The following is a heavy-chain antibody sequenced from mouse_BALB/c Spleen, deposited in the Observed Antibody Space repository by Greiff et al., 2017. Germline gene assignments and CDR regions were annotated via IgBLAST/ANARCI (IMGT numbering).Heavy chain of an antibody. D-gene: IGHD1-1*01. CDR1: GYTFTSYW. J-gene: IGHJ3*01. V-gene: IGHV1S22*01. CDR3: TRSDYGSSYVAWFAY. CDR2: IYPGSGST. Sequence: LQQPGSELVRPGASVKLSCKASGYTFTSYWMHWVKQRPGQGLEWIGNIYPGSGSTNYDEKFKSKATLTVDTSSSTAYMQLSSLTSEDSAVYYCTRSDYGSSYVAWFAYWGQGTLVTVSA.